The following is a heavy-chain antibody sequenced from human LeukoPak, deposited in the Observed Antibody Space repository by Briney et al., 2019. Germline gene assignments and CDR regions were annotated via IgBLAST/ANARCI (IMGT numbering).Heavy chain of an antibody. Sequence: WRSLRLSCAASGFTFSSYGMHWVRQAPGKGLEWVAVIWYDGSNKYYADSVKGRFTISRDNSKNTLYLQMNSLRAEDTAVYYCARVRVPYYYGMDVWGQGTTVTVSS. V-gene: IGHV3-33*01. CDR1: GFTFSSYG. CDR2: IWYDGSNK. CDR3: ARVRVPYYYGMDV. D-gene: IGHD3-3*01. J-gene: IGHJ6*02.